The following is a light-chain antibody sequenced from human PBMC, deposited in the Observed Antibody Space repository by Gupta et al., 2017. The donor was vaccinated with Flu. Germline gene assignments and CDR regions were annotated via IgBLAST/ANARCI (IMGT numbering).Light chain of an antibody. V-gene: IGKV1-5*03. J-gene: IGKJ2*01. CDR1: QSISAW. CDR2: KAS. CDR3: QQYNLYPHT. Sequence: PSTLSASVGDRVTNTCRDSQSISAWLAWYQQKPGQAPKLLIYKASSVQDGVPSRFSGRGSVTDFTLTISSLQPDDFATYYCQQYNLYPHTFGQGTXLEIK.